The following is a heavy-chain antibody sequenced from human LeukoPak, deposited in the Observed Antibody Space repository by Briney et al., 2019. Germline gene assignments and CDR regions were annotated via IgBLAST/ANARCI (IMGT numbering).Heavy chain of an antibody. V-gene: IGHV3-7*03. CDR2: IKQDGSEK. CDR1: GFTFSSYW. J-gene: IGHJ5*02. Sequence: SGGSLRLSCAASGFTFSSYWMSWVRQAPGKGLEWVANIKQDGSEKYYVDSVKGRFTISRDNAKNSLYLQMNSLRAEDTAVYYCARVRCYDTPFANWFDPWGQGTLVTVSS. CDR3: ARVRCYDTPFANWFDP. D-gene: IGHD3-9*01.